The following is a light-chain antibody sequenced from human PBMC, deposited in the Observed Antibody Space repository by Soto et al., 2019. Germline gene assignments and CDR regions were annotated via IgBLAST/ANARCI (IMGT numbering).Light chain of an antibody. CDR1: QAIAGY. CDR3: QQLNSYPRT. J-gene: IGKJ2*01. V-gene: IGKV1-9*01. CDR2: APS. Sequence: IQFTQSPSSLSASAGDRVTITCRASQAIAGYLAWLQQKPGKAPNLLIYAPSTLQGGVPSRFSGSGFGTNLTLTISSLQPEDFATYYCQQLNSYPRTFGQGTKLEIK.